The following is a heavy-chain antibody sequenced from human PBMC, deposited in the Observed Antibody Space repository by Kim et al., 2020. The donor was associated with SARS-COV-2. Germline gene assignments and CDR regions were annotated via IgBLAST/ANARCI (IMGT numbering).Heavy chain of an antibody. V-gene: IGHV3-15*01. CDR3: TTSRGAWFGELLFLSTLPDY. J-gene: IGHJ4*02. D-gene: IGHD3-10*01. CDR2: IKSKTDGGTT. Sequence: GGSLRLSCAASGFTFSNAWMSWVRQAPGKGLEWVGRIKSKTDGGTTDYAAPVKGRFTISRDDSKNTLYLQMNSLKTEDTAVYYCTTSRGAWFGELLFLSTLPDYWGQGTLVTVSS. CDR1: GFTFSNAW.